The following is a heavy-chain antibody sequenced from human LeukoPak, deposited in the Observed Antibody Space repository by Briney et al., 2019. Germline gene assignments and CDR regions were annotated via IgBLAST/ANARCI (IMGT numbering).Heavy chain of an antibody. D-gene: IGHD1-26*01. Sequence: SGPALVHPTRTLTLTCTFSGFSLSTSGMRVSWIRQPPGKALEWLARIDWDDDKFYSTSLKTRLTISKDTSKNEVVLTMTNMDPVDTATYYCARTSLGAFDYWGQGTLVTVSS. CDR1: GFSLSTSGMR. V-gene: IGHV2-70*04. J-gene: IGHJ4*02. CDR2: IDWDDDK. CDR3: ARTSLGAFDY.